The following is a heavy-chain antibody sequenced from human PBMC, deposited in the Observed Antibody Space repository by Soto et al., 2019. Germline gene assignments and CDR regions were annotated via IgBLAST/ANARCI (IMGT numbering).Heavy chain of an antibody. D-gene: IGHD7-27*01. V-gene: IGHV4-30-4*01. Sequence: QVQLLESGPGLVKPSQTLSLTCSVSGDSISNLDYFWAWIRQPTGQALEYIGYIYKSATTYYNPSLESRVAISVETSKSQFSLNVTSVTAADTAVYFCARGRYCLTGRCFPNWFDSWGQGALVTVSS. CDR1: GDSISNLDYF. CDR2: IYKSATT. CDR3: ARGRYCLTGRCFPNWFDS. J-gene: IGHJ5*01.